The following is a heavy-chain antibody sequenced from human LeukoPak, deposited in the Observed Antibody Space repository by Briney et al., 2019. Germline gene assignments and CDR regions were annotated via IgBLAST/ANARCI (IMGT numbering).Heavy chain of an antibody. Sequence: PGGSLRLSCAASGFTFSNYWMHWVRQAPGKGLIWVSRINSDGSTTTYADSVKGRFTISRDNAKNTLYLQMNSLRAEDTAVYYCAKDFTVTTRGWFDPWGQGTLVTVSS. J-gene: IGHJ5*02. CDR2: INSDGSTT. CDR1: GFTFSNYW. CDR3: AKDFTVTTRGWFDP. D-gene: IGHD4-17*01. V-gene: IGHV3-74*01.